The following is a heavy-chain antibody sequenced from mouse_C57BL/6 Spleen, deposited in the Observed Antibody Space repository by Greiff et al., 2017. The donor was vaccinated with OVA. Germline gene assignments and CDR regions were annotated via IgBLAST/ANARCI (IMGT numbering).Heavy chain of an antibody. D-gene: IGHD2-4*01. CDR2: IWSGGST. V-gene: IGHV2-2*01. CDR3: ATPYDYDDLYAMDY. Sequence: VMLVESGPGLVQPSQSLSITCTVSGFSLTSYGVHWVRQSPGKGLEWLGVIWSGGSTDYNAAFISRLSISKDNSKSQVFFKMNSLQADDTAIYYCATPYDYDDLYAMDYWGQGTSVTVSS. CDR1: GFSLTSYG. J-gene: IGHJ4*01.